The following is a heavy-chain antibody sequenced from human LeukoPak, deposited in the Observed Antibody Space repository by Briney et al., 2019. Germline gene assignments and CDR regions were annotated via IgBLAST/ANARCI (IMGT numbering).Heavy chain of an antibody. J-gene: IGHJ4*02. CDR2: IYPGDSDT. Sequence: GESLKISCKGSGYSFTRYWIGWVRQMPGKGLEWMGIIYPGDSDTRYSPSFQGQVTISADKSISTAYLQWSSLKASDTAMYYSARLPYCGGDCFTYYFDYWGQGTLVTVSS. D-gene: IGHD2-21*01. V-gene: IGHV5-51*01. CDR3: ARLPYCGGDCFTYYFDY. CDR1: GYSFTRYW.